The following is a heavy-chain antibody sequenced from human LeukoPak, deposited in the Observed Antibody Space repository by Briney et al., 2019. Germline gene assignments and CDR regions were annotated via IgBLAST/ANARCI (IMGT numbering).Heavy chain of an antibody. CDR1: GFIFSDYW. J-gene: IGHJ4*02. CDR3: ARGRRYXYFLDY. V-gene: IGHV3-74*01. CDR2: IKSDGSSX. Sequence: GGSLRLSCAASGFIFSDYWMHWVRQGPGKGLVWVSRIKSDGSSXSXAESVKGRFTISRDNAKNTVYVHMNSLRDEDTAVYYCARGRRYXYFLDYWGQGTLVTVSS. D-gene: IGHD2/OR15-2a*01.